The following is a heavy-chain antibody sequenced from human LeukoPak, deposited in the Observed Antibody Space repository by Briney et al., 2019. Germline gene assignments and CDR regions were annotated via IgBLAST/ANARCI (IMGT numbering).Heavy chain of an antibody. CDR2: FDPEDGET. V-gene: IGHV1-24*01. J-gene: IGHJ4*02. Sequence: ASVKVSCKVSGYTLTELSMHWVRQAPGNGGEGRGGFDPEDGETIYAQKSQGRVTMTEDTSTDTAYMELSSLRSEDTAVYYCATSNQGWYWSFDYWGQGTLATVSS. CDR3: ATSNQGWYWSFDY. CDR1: GYTLTELS. D-gene: IGHD6-19*01.